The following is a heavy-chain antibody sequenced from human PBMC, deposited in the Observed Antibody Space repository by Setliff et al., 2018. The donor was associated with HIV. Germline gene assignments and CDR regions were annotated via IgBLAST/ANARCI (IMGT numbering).Heavy chain of an antibody. CDR2: IYYSGST. D-gene: IGHD3-3*01. Sequence: SETLSLTCTVSGGSIRSHYWSWIREPPGKGLEWIGYIYYSGSTYYNPSLKSRVTISVDTSKNQFSLKLSSVTAADTAVYYCARHERSIFGVTYSYYMDVWGKGTTVTVSS. V-gene: IGHV4-59*08. CDR3: ARHERSIFGVTYSYYMDV. J-gene: IGHJ6*03. CDR1: GGSIRSHY.